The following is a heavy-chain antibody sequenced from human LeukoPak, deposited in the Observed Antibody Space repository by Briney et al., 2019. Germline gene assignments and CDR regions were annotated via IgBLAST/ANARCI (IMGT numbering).Heavy chain of an antibody. CDR3: AREENRYGSGYYYGMDV. CDR2: IYSGGST. V-gene: IGHV3-66*01. Sequence: SGGSLRLSCAASGFTVSSNYMSWVRQAPGKGLEWVSVIYSGGSTYYADSVKGRFTISRDNSKNTLYLQMNSLRAEDTAVYYCAREENRYGSGYYYGMDVWGQGTTVTVSS. J-gene: IGHJ6*02. D-gene: IGHD3-10*01. CDR1: GFTVSSNY.